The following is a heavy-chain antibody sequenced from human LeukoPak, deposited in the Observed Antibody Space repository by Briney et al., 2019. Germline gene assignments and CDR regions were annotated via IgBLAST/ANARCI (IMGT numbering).Heavy chain of an antibody. J-gene: IGHJ4*01. D-gene: IGHD3-3*01. Sequence: ASVKVSCKASGYTFTSYGISWVRQAPGQGLEGMGWISAYNGNTNYAQKLQGRVTMTTDTSTSTAYMELRSVRADDTAVYYCARGVFGVVTYQFYYWGPGTPVPLSS. V-gene: IGHV1-18*01. CDR1: GYTFTSYG. CDR3: ARGVFGVVTYQFYY. CDR2: ISAYNGNT.